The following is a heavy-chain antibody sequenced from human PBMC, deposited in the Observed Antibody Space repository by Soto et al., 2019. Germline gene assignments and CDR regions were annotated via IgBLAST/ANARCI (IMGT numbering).Heavy chain of an antibody. V-gene: IGHV3-9*01. Sequence: GGSLRLSCAASEFTCENYGMHWVGPSPGKGLEWVSGITWNGGTIDYGDSVKGRFTISRDNAKNSLYLQMNSLRAEDTAIYYCAKSSAVGANFFDLWGQGTLVTVSS. CDR3: AKSSAVGANFFDL. D-gene: IGHD1-26*01. CDR1: EFTCENYG. J-gene: IGHJ4*02. CDR2: ITWNGGTI.